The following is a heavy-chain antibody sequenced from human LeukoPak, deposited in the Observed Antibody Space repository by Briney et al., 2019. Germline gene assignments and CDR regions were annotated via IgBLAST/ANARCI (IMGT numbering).Heavy chain of an antibody. CDR1: GGSISSYY. Sequence: SETLSLTCTVSGGSISSYYWSWIRQPPGKGLEWIGYIYYSGSTNYNPSLKSRVTISVDTSKNQFSLKLSSVTAADTAVYYCARGLSPYLRFGETWFDPWGQGTLVTVSS. J-gene: IGHJ5*02. CDR2: IYYSGST. CDR3: ARGLSPYLRFGETWFDP. D-gene: IGHD3-10*01. V-gene: IGHV4-59*12.